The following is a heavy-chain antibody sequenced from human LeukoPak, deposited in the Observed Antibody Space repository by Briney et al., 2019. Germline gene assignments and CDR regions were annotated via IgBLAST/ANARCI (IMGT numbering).Heavy chain of an antibody. V-gene: IGHV4-39*01. D-gene: IGHD3-10*01. CDR3: ARHEARGSRYFDY. Sequence: SGTLSLTCTVSGGSISSSSYYWGWIRQPPGKGLEWIGCIYYSGSTYYNPSLKSRVTISVDTSKNQFSLKLSSVTAADTAVYYCARHEARGSRYFDYWGQGTLVTVSP. CDR1: GGSISSSSYY. CDR2: IYYSGST. J-gene: IGHJ4*02.